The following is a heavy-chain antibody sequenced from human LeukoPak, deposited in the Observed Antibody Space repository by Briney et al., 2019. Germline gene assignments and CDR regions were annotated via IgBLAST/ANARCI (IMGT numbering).Heavy chain of an antibody. CDR3: AREGSMVRGVIHY. CDR2: INVGNGNT. V-gene: IGHV1-3*01. D-gene: IGHD3-10*01. J-gene: IGHJ4*02. CDR1: GYTFTSYA. Sequence: ASVKVSCKASGYTFTSYAMHWVRQAPGQRLEWMGWINVGNGNTKYSQKFQGRVTITRDTSASTAYMELSSLRSEDTAVYYCAREGSMVRGVIHYWGQGTLVTVSS.